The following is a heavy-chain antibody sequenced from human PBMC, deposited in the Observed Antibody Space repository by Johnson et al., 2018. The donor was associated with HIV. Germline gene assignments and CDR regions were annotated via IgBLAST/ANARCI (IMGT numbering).Heavy chain of an antibody. CDR2: IKEDGSAK. Sequence: VQLVESGGGVVQPGGSLRLSCAASGLTFSSYWMTWVRQAPGKGLEWVANIKEDGSAKYYVDSVKGRFTISRDNAKNSLYLQMNSLRAEDTAVYYCARGRTGTKYDAFDIWGQGTMVTVSS. V-gene: IGHV3-7*04. CDR1: GLTFSSYW. CDR3: ARGRTGTKYDAFDI. J-gene: IGHJ3*02. D-gene: IGHD1-7*01.